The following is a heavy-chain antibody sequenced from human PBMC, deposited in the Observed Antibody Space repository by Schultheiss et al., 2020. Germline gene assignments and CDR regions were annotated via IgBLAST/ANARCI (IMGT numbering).Heavy chain of an antibody. CDR2: ISGSGGST. V-gene: IGHV3-NL1*01. CDR3: AKDNDPDV. CDR1: GFTFSSYG. Sequence: GGSLRLSCAASGFTFSSYGMHWVSQAPGEGLEWVSAISGSGGSTYYADSVKGRFTISRDNSKNTLYLQMNSLRAEDTAVYYCAKDNDPDVWGKGTTVTVSS. D-gene: IGHD1-1*01. J-gene: IGHJ6*04.